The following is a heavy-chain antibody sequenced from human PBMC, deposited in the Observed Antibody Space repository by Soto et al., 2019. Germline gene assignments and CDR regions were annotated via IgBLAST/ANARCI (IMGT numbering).Heavy chain of an antibody. Sequence: QVQLVQSGAEVKQPGSSVKVSCKASGGTFSSYTISWVRQAPGQGLEWMGRIIPILGIANYAQKFQGRVTITADKSTSTAYMELSSLRSEDTAVYYCASGDSCYEYYFDYWGQGTLVTVSS. CDR1: GGTFSSYT. J-gene: IGHJ4*02. CDR3: ASGDSCYEYYFDY. V-gene: IGHV1-69*02. CDR2: IIPILGIA. D-gene: IGHD2-15*01.